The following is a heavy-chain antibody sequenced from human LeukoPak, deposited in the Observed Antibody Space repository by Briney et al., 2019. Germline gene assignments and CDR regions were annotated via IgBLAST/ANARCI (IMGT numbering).Heavy chain of an antibody. CDR3: ARGGAAAGTYYYYYYMDV. V-gene: IGHV4-39*01. Sequence: PSETLSLTCTVSGGSISSSSYYWGWIRQPPGKGLEWIGSICYSGSTYYNPSLKSRVTISVDTSKNQFSLKLSSVTAADTAVYYCARGGAAAGTYYYYYYMDVWGKGTTVTVSS. D-gene: IGHD6-13*01. J-gene: IGHJ6*03. CDR2: ICYSGST. CDR1: GGSISSSSYY.